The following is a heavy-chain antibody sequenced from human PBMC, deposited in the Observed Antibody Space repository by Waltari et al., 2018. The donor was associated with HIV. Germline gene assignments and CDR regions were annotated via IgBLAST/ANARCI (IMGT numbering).Heavy chain of an antibody. CDR1: GYTLTSYA. V-gene: IGHV1-3*01. Sequence: QVQLVQSGAEVKKPGASVKVSCKASGYTLTSYAMHWVRQAPGQRLEWMGWINAGNGNTKYSQKFQGRVTITRDTSASTAYMELSSLRSEDTAVYYCARSKYYYDSSGQYWGQGTLVTVSS. D-gene: IGHD3-22*01. CDR3: ARSKYYYDSSGQY. CDR2: INAGNGNT. J-gene: IGHJ4*02.